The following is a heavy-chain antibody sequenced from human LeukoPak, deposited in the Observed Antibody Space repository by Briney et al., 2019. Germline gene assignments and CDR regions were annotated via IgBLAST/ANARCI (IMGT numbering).Heavy chain of an antibody. CDR3: ARGTSLWGGGTYYYDSSGYYGSSAQYFQH. Sequence: SETLSLTCTVSGGSISSGGYYWSWIRQHPGKGLEWIGYIYYSGSTYYNPSLKSRVTISVDTSKNQFSLKLSSVTAADTAVYYCARGTSLWGGGTYYYDSSGYYGSSAQYFQHWGQGTLVTVSS. V-gene: IGHV4-31*03. J-gene: IGHJ1*01. CDR1: GGSISSGGYY. CDR2: IYYSGST. D-gene: IGHD3-22*01.